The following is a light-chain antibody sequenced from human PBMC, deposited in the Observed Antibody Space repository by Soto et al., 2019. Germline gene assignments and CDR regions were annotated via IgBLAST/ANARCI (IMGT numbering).Light chain of an antibody. V-gene: IGLV2-11*01. CDR3: CSYAGSYILAI. CDR1: SSDVGAYKY. Sequence: QSALAQPRSVSGSLGQSVTISCTGTSSDVGAYKYVSWYQQHPGKAPKLMIFDVNKRPSGVPDRFSGSKSDNMASLTISGLQADDEADYYCCSYAGSYILAIFGGGTKLTVL. J-gene: IGLJ2*01. CDR2: DVN.